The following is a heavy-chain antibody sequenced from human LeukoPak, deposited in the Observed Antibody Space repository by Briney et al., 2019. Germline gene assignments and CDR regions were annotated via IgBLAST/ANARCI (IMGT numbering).Heavy chain of an antibody. V-gene: IGHV3-30*03. CDR3: ARDRVWNYFDY. D-gene: IGHD3-16*01. CDR1: GFTFSRQG. Sequence: GRSLRLSCAPSGFTFSRQGMHWVRQAPGKGLEWVAIISNDGSRKYYAHSVEGRFTISRDNSKNTLYLQMDSLRAEDTAVYYCARDRVWNYFDYWGQGTLVTVSS. J-gene: IGHJ4*02. CDR2: ISNDGSRK.